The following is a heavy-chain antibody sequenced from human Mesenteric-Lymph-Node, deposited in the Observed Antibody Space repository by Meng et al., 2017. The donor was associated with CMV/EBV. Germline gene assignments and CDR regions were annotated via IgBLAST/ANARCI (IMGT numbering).Heavy chain of an antibody. Sequence: GGPLRLSCAASGFTFSSYAMSWVRQAPGKGLEWVSVIFSGGSITYSADSVKGRFTISRDNSKNTLYLQMNSLRAEDTAVYYCARKYCSSTSCLFDYWGQGTLVTVSS. V-gene: IGHV3-23*03. CDR2: IFSGGSIT. J-gene: IGHJ4*02. CDR1: GFTFSSYA. D-gene: IGHD2-2*01. CDR3: ARKYCSSTSCLFDY.